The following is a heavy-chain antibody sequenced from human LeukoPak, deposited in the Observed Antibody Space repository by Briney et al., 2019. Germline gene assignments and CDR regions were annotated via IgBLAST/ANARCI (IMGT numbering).Heavy chain of an antibody. CDR3: ARVVIITGDAFDI. D-gene: IGHD3-22*01. CDR2: IKKDGSEK. V-gene: IGHV3-7*04. CDR1: GFTFTNYW. Sequence: GGSLRLSCAVSGFTFTNYWMSWVRQAPGKGLEWVASIKKDGSEKHYVDSVKGRFTISRDDTKNSLYLQMNSLRAEDTAVYYCARVVIITGDAFDIWGQGTMVTVSS. J-gene: IGHJ3*02.